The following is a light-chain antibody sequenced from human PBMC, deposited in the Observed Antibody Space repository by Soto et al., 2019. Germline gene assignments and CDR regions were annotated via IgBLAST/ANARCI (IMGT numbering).Light chain of an antibody. CDR3: SSYTSSTAYV. J-gene: IGLJ1*01. CDR1: SSDVGGYNY. V-gene: IGLV2-14*01. Sequence: ALTQPASVSGSPGQSITISCTGTSSDVGGYNYVSWYQLHPGKAPKLMVYEVSNRPSGVSNRFSGSKSGNTASLTISGLQAEDEADYYCSSYTSSTAYVFGTGTKVTV. CDR2: EVS.